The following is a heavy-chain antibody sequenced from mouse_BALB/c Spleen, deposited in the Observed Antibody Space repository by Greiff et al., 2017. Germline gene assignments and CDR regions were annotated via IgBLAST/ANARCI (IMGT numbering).Heavy chain of an antibody. CDR2: ISYSGST. V-gene: IGHV3-2*02. CDR3: ARDGSWFAY. Sequence: VQLQQSGPGLVKPSQSLSLTCTVTGYSITSDYAWNWIRQFPGNKLEWMGYISYSGSTSYNPSLKSRISITRDTSKNQFFLQLNSVTTEDTATYYCARDGSWFAYWGQGTLVTVSA. D-gene: IGHD1-2*01. CDR1: GYSITSDYA. J-gene: IGHJ3*01.